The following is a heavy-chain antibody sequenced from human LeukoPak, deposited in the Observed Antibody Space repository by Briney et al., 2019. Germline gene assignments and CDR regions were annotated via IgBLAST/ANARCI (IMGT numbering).Heavy chain of an antibody. CDR2: INPNSGIT. CDR1: GYTFTGYY. Sequence: GASVKVSCKASGYTFTGYYMHWVRQAPGQGLEWMGWINPNSGITNYAQKFQGWVTMTRDTSISTAYMELSRLRSDHTAVYYCARERSGSYSSGLYDYGGQGTLVTVSS. CDR3: ARERSGSYSSGLYDY. J-gene: IGHJ4*02. V-gene: IGHV1-2*04. D-gene: IGHD6-19*01.